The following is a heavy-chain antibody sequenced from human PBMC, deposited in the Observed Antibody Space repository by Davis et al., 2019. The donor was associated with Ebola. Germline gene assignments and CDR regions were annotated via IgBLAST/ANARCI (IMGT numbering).Heavy chain of an antibody. D-gene: IGHD2-15*01. V-gene: IGHV3-23*01. CDR3: AKDLVSIRVVSFDY. Sequence: GESLKISCAASGFTFSSYAMSWVRQAPGKGLEWVSAISGSGDSTYFADSVRGRFTISRDNSKNTLYLLMNSLRAEDTAVYYCAKDLVSIRVVSFDYWGQGTLVTVSS. J-gene: IGHJ4*02. CDR1: GFTFSSYA. CDR2: ISGSGDST.